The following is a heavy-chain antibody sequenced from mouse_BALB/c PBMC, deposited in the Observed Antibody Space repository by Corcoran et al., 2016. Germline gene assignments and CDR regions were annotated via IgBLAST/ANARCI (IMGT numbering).Heavy chain of an antibody. CDR3: ARRGIYVGYYVSYVDY. V-gene: IGHV1S136*01. Sequence: EVQLQQSGPELVKPGASVQMSCKDPGSTFTSSVMHWVKQKPGQGLAWIGYINPYNDRTKYNEKFKGNATLTSYKSSSTAYMELSSLTSEDSAVYYCARRGIYVGYYVSYVDYWGQGITLTVSS. CDR2: INPYNDRT. D-gene: IGHD2-3*01. CDR1: GSTFTSSV. J-gene: IGHJ2*01.